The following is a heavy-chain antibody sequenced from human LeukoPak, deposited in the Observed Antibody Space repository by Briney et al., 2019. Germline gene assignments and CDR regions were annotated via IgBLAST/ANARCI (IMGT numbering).Heavy chain of an antibody. CDR1: GYTFTSYG. V-gene: IGHV1-18*01. J-gene: IGHJ4*02. CDR2: ISAYNGNT. Sequence: ASVKVSCKASGYTFTSYGISWVRQAPGQGLEWMGWISAYNGNTNYAQKLQGRVTMTTDTSTSTAYMELRSLRYDDTAVYYCARDEGRWDTMVRGVRETTDYWGQGTLVTVSS. D-gene: IGHD3-10*01. CDR3: ARDEGRWDTMVRGVRETTDY.